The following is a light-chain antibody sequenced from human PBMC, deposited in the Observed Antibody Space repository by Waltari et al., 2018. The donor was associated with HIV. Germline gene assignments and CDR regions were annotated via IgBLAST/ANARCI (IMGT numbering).Light chain of an antibody. CDR2: GNS. CDR1: SSNIGASYD. V-gene: IGLV1-40*01. Sequence: QSVLTQPPSVSGAPGQRVTISCPGSSSNIGASYDVHWYQHLPGTAPNLLIYGNSNRPSGVPDRFSGSKSGTSASLAITGLQTEDEADYYCQSYDSSLSEVFGTGTKVTVL. CDR3: QSYDSSLSEV. J-gene: IGLJ1*01.